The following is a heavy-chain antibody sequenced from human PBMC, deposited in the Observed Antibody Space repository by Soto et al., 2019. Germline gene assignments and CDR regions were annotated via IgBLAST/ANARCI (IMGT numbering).Heavy chain of an antibody. Sequence: QVQLVESGGGVVQPGRSLRLSCAASGFTFSSYGMHWVRQAPGKGLEWVAVIWYDGSNKYYADSVKGRFTISRDNSKNMMYLQMISLRAEDKAVYYCARGQYCSGGSCLGWYFDLWGRGTLVDVSS. CDR1: GFTFSSYG. V-gene: IGHV3-33*01. CDR3: ARGQYCSGGSCLGWYFDL. CDR2: IWYDGSNK. J-gene: IGHJ2*01. D-gene: IGHD2-15*01.